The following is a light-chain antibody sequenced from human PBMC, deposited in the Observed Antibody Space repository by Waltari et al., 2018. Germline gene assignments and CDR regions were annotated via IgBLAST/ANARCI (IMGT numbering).Light chain of an antibody. CDR2: DAS. V-gene: IGKV3-11*01. CDR3: QQRSNWPLIT. CDR1: QSASGY. J-gene: IGKJ5*01. Sequence: EIVLTQSPATLSLSPRERATLSCRASQSASGYLAWYQQKPGQAARLLIYDASNRATGIPARFSGSGSGTDFTLTISSLEPEDFAVYYCQQRSNWPLITFGQGTRLEIK.